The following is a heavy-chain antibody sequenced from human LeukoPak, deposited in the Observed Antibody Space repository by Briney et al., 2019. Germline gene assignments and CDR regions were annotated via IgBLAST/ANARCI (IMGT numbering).Heavy chain of an antibody. CDR1: GYTFTGYY. CDR2: ISAYNGNT. V-gene: IGHV1-18*04. J-gene: IGHJ4*02. D-gene: IGHD1-26*01. Sequence: ASVKVSCKASGYTFTGYYMHWVRQAPGQGLEWMGWISAYNGNTNYAQKLQGRVTMTTDTSTSTAYMELRSLRSDDTAVYYCARVVGATVDPFDYWGQGTLVTVSS. CDR3: ARVVGATVDPFDY.